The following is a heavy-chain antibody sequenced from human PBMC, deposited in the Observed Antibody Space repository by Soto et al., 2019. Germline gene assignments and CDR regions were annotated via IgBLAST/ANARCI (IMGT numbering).Heavy chain of an antibody. CDR1: GFTFSSYS. Sequence: PGGSLRLSCAASGFTFSSYSMNWVRQAPGKGLEWVSSISSSSSYIYYADSVKGRFTISRDNAKNSLYLQMNSLRAEDTAVYYCARVRVGYNLGAFDVWGQGTMVTVSS. CDR3: ARVRVGYNLGAFDV. J-gene: IGHJ3*01. D-gene: IGHD5-12*01. CDR2: ISSSSSYI. V-gene: IGHV3-21*01.